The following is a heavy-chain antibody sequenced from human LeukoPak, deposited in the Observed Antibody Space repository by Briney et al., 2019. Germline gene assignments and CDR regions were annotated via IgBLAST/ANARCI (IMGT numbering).Heavy chain of an antibody. CDR3: AKDHLYCSGGSCYSDY. V-gene: IGHV3-30*04. J-gene: IGHJ4*02. CDR2: ISYDGSNK. CDR1: GFTFSSYA. D-gene: IGHD2-15*01. Sequence: GGSLRLSCAASGFTFSSYAMHWVRQAPGKGLEWVAVISYDGSNKYYADSVKGRFTISRDNSKNTLYLQMNSLRAEDTAVYYCAKDHLYCSGGSCYSDYWGQGTLVTVSS.